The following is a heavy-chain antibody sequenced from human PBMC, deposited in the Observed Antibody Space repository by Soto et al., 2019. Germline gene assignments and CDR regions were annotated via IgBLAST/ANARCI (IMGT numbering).Heavy chain of an antibody. V-gene: IGHV3-21*01. D-gene: IGHD4-17*01. Sequence: EVQLVESGGGLVKPGGSLRLSCAASGFTFSSYSMNWVRQAPGKGLEWVSSISSSSSYIYYADSVKGRFTISRDNAKNSLYLQMNSLRADDTAVYYCARGPDYGDISGAFDIWGQGTMVTVSS. CDR1: GFTFSSYS. J-gene: IGHJ3*02. CDR3: ARGPDYGDISGAFDI. CDR2: ISSSSSYI.